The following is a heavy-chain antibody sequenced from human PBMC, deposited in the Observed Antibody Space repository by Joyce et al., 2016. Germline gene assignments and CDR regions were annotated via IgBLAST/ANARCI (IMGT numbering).Heavy chain of an antibody. Sequence: QVQLVQSGAEVKKPGASVKVSCKASGYTFINYYIHWVRQAPGQGLEWMEWINPSSGATKYAQKFQGWVTMTRDTSITTAYMELNSLKSDDTAVYYCARGGLRRGSDHKELSEIDYWGQGTLVTVSS. CDR2: INPSSGAT. CDR1: GYTFINYY. V-gene: IGHV1-2*04. J-gene: IGHJ4*02. D-gene: IGHD1-7*01. CDR3: ARGGLRRGSDHKELSEIDY.